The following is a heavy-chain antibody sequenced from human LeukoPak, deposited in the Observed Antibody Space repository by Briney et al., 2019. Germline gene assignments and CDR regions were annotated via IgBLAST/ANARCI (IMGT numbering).Heavy chain of an antibody. V-gene: IGHV3-23*01. CDR2: ISGSVGST. CDR3: AKDESIAAAGTVRDY. CDR1: EFTFRGHA. D-gene: IGHD6-13*01. Sequence: GGSLRLSCAASEFTFRGHAMSWIRQAPGKGLEWVSAISGSVGSTYYADSVKGRFTISRDNSKNTLYLQMNSLRAEDTAVYYCAKDESIAAAGTVRDYWGQGTLVTVSS. J-gene: IGHJ4*02.